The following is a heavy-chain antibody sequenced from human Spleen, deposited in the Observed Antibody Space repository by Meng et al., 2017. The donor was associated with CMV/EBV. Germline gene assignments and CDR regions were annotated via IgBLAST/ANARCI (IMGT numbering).Heavy chain of an antibody. D-gene: IGHD3-16*01. Sequence: ASVKVSCKTFGFNFTDYYIHWVRKAPRQGLEWMGWISPNSGVTNYAQKFQDRVTKTRDTSTNTAYMELNRLTSDDTAVYYCARDSGVWGHLDPWGQGTLVTVSS. J-gene: IGHJ5*02. CDR2: ISPNSGVT. V-gene: IGHV1-2*02. CDR1: GFNFTDYY. CDR3: ARDSGVWGHLDP.